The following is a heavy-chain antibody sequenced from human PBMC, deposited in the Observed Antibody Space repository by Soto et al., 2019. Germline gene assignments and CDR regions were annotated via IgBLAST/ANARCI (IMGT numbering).Heavy chain of an antibody. CDR1: GFTFSSYA. D-gene: IGHD3-22*01. V-gene: IGHV3-30-3*01. CDR2: ISYDGSNK. J-gene: IGHJ4*02. Sequence: QVQLVESGGGVVQPGRSLRLSCAASGFTFSSYAMHWVRQAPGKGLEWVAVISYDGSNKYYADSVKGRFTISRDNSKNXLYLQMNSLRAEDTAVYYCATEPGYYDSSGYESLNWGQGTLVTVSS. CDR3: ATEPGYYDSSGYESLN.